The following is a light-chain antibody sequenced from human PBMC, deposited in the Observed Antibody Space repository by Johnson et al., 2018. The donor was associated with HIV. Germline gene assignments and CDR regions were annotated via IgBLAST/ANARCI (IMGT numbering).Light chain of an antibody. CDR3: GTWDSSLSAHYV. CDR1: SSNIGNNY. Sequence: SVLTQPPSVSAAPGQKVTISCSGTSSNIGNNYVSWYQQFPGTAPKLLIYENNKRPSGIPDRFSGSKSGTSATLGITGLQTGDEADYYCGTWDSSLSAHYVFGTRT. V-gene: IGLV1-51*02. J-gene: IGLJ1*01. CDR2: ENN.